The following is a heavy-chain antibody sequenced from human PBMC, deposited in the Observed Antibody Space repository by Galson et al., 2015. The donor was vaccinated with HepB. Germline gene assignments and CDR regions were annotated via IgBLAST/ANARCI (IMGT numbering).Heavy chain of an antibody. CDR3: ARHWSYSTSWSNWFDP. J-gene: IGHJ5*02. D-gene: IGHD6-13*01. V-gene: IGHV4-59*01. Sequence: LSLTCTVSGGSITGYYWSWIRQPPGKGLEWIGYIYYSGTTNYNPSLKSRVAISVDTSKNQFSLRLTSVTAADTAVYYCARHWSYSTSWSNWFDPWGQGTLVTVSS. CDR1: GGSITGYY. CDR2: IYYSGTT.